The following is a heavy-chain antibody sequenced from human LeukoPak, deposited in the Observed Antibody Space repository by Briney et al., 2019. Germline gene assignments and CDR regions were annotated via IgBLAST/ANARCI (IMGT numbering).Heavy chain of an antibody. V-gene: IGHV4-61*02. CDR3: AREGQHGDYGVAHWFDP. Sequence: SETLSLTCTVSGGSISSGGYYWSWIRQHPGKGLEWIGRIYTSGSTNYNPSLKSRVTISVDTSKNQFSLKLSSVTAADTAVYYCAREGQHGDYGVAHWFDPWGQGTLVTVSS. CDR1: GGSISSGGYY. CDR2: IYTSGST. D-gene: IGHD4-17*01. J-gene: IGHJ5*02.